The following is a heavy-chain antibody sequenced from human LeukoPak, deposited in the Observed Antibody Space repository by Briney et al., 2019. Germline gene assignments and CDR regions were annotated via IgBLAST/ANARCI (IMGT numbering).Heavy chain of an antibody. CDR3: ARVTTVTNWFDP. V-gene: IGHV3-53*01. CDR1: GFTVSSNY. J-gene: IGHJ5*02. D-gene: IGHD4-17*01. Sequence: TGGSLRLSCAASGFTVSSNYMSWVRQAPGKGLEWVSVIYSGGSTYYADSVKGRFTISRDNSKNTLYLQMNSLRAEGTAVYYCARVTTVTNWFDPWGQGTLVTVSS. CDR2: IYSGGST.